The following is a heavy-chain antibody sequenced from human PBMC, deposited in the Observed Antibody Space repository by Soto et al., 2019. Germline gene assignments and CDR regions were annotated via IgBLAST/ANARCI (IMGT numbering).Heavy chain of an antibody. CDR2: IYYSGST. J-gene: IGHJ4*02. CDR3: ARGDLDILPGEFSYFDY. D-gene: IGHD3-9*01. CDR1: GGSISSSSYY. Sequence: PSETLSLTCTVSGGSISSSSYYWGWIRQPPGKGLEWIGSIYYSGSTYYNPSLKSRVTISVDTSKNQFSLKLSSVTAADTAVYYCARGDLDILPGEFSYFDYWGQGTLVTVSS. V-gene: IGHV4-39*01.